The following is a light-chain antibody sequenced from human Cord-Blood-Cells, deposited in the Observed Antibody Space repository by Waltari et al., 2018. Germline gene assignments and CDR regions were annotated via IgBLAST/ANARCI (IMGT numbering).Light chain of an antibody. J-gene: IGLJ3*02. Sequence: QSALTQPASVSGSPGQSITISCTGNSSDVGGYNYVSWYQQHPGKAPKLMIYDVSNRPAGVSNRFSGSKSGNTASLTISGLQAEDESDDYGSSYTSSSTWVFGGGTKLTVL. CDR2: DVS. CDR1: SSDVGGYNY. V-gene: IGLV2-14*01. CDR3: SSYTSSSTWV.